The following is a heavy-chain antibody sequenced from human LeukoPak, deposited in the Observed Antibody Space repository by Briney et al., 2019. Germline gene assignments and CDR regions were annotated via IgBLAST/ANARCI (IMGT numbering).Heavy chain of an antibody. V-gene: IGHV3-7*01. D-gene: IGHD5-18*01. CDR1: GFTFSSYW. J-gene: IGHJ4*02. CDR3: AREPTAMIL. CDR2: IKEDGSEK. Sequence: GGSLRLSCAASGFTFSSYWMGWVRQAPGKGPEWVAHIKEDGSEKYYVDSVKGRFTMFRDNAKNSLYLQMNSLRAEDTALYYCAREPTAMILWGQGTLVTVSS.